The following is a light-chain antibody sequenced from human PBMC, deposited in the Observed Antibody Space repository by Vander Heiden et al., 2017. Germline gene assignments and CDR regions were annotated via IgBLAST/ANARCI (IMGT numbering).Light chain of an antibody. CDR2: GAS. J-gene: IGKJ1*01. CDR1: QSVSSSY. CDR3: QQYGSSRT. Sequence: IVLTQSPGTLSLSPGESATLPCRASQSVSSSYLAWYQQKPGQAPRLLIYGASSRATGIPDRFSGSGSGTDFTLTISRLEPEDFAVYYCQQYGSSRTFGQGTKVEIK. V-gene: IGKV3-20*01.